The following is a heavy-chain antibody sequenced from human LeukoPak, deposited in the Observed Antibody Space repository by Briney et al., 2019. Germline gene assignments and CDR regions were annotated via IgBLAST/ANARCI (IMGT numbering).Heavy chain of an antibody. Sequence: PGGSLRLSCAASGFTFDDYAMHWVGQAPGKGLEWVSLISWDGGSTYYADSVKGRFTISRDNSKNSLYLQMNSLRAEDTALYYCAKDRGNTILTNWFDPWGQGTLVTVSS. V-gene: IGHV3-43D*03. D-gene: IGHD3-9*01. CDR1: GFTFDDYA. J-gene: IGHJ5*02. CDR3: AKDRGNTILTNWFDP. CDR2: ISWDGGST.